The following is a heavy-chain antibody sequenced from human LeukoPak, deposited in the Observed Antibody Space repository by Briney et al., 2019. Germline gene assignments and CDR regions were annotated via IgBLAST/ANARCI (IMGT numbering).Heavy chain of an antibody. D-gene: IGHD2-15*01. CDR1: GNSISSGDYY. CDR3: ARGPYCSGGSCYYYYMDV. Sequence: SETLSLTCTVSGNSISSGDYYWSWIRQPAGKGLEWIGRIYTSGSTNYNPSLKSRVTISVDTSKNQFSLKLSSVTAADTAVYYCARGPYCSGGSCYYYYMDVWGKGTTVTVSS. J-gene: IGHJ6*03. V-gene: IGHV4-61*02. CDR2: IYTSGST.